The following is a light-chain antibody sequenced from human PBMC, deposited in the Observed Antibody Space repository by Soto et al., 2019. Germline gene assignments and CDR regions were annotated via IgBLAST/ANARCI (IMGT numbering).Light chain of an antibody. CDR3: SSYTGSSTHGV. CDR1: SSDVGGYNY. V-gene: IGLV2-14*01. CDR2: DVS. J-gene: IGLJ2*01. Sequence: QSALTQPASVSGSPGQSITISCTGTSSDVGGYNYVSWYQQHPGKAPKLMIYDVSNRPSGVSNRFSGSKSGNTASLTISGLQAEDEADYYCSSYTGSSTHGVFGGGTKLTVL.